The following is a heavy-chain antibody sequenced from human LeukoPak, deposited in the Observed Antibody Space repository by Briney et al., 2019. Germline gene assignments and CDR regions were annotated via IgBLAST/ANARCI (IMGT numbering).Heavy chain of an antibody. CDR1: GASINSNNYY. J-gene: IGHJ4*02. CDR2: IKQDGSEK. D-gene: IGHD6-6*01. V-gene: IGHV3-7*01. Sequence: ETLSLTCSVSGASINSNNYYWGWIRQPPGKGLEWVANIKQDGSEKYYVDSVKGRFTISRDNAKNSLYLQMNSLRAEDTAVYYCARGPSSYDYWGQGTLVTVSS. CDR3: ARGPSSYDY.